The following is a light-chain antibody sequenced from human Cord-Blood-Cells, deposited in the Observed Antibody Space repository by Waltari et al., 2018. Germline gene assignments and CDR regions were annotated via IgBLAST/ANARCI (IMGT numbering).Light chain of an antibody. CDR2: DVS. CDR3: CSYAGSYTLV. CDR1: SSDVGGYNS. J-gene: IGLJ2*01. Sequence: QSALTQPRSVSGSPGQSVTISCTGPSSDVGGYNSFSWYQQHPGKAPKLMIYDVSKRPSGVPDRFSGSKSGNTASLTISGLQAEDEADYYCCSYAGSYTLVFGGGTKLTVL. V-gene: IGLV2-11*01.